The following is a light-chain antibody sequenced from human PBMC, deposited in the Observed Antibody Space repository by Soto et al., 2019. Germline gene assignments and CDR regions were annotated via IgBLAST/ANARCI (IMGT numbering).Light chain of an antibody. V-gene: IGKV3-15*01. CDR2: GAS. J-gene: IGKJ1*01. Sequence: EMVMTQSPATLSASPGERATLSCRASQSVSSNLAWYQQKPGQAPRLLIYGASTRATGVPARFSGSGSGTDFTLTISSLQSEDFAVYYCQQYNNWPLTFGQGTKVDIK. CDR3: QQYNNWPLT. CDR1: QSVSSN.